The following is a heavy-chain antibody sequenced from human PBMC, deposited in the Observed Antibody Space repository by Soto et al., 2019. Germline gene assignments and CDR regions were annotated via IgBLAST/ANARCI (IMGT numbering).Heavy chain of an antibody. Sequence: GGSLRLSCAASGFTFYSYWMSWARQAPGKGLEWVANIKQDGSEKYYVDSVKGRFTISRDNAKNSLYLQMDSLRAEDTAVYYCARDAEGLAAVDYWGQGTLVTVSS. D-gene: IGHD6-13*01. CDR2: IKQDGSEK. J-gene: IGHJ4*02. CDR3: ARDAEGLAAVDY. CDR1: GFTFYSYW. V-gene: IGHV3-7*05.